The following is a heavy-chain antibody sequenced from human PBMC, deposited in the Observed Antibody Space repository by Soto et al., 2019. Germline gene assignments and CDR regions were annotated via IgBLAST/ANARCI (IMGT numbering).Heavy chain of an antibody. Sequence: PSETLSLTCTVSGGSISSGDYYWSWIRQPPGKGLEWIGYIYYSGSTYYNPSLKSRVTISRDNAKNSLYLQMNSLRAEDTAVYYCATDKLGYCSDGRCYRPGYFENWGQGTPVTVSS. CDR2: IYYSGST. J-gene: IGHJ4*02. CDR3: ATDKLGYCSDGRCYRPGYFEN. CDR1: GGSISSGDYY. D-gene: IGHD2-15*01. V-gene: IGHV4-30-4*01.